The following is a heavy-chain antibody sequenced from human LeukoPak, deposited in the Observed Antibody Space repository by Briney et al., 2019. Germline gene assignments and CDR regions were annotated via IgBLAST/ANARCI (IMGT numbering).Heavy chain of an antibody. CDR3: ARDAKYSSGWYPRPPWGY. J-gene: IGHJ4*02. CDR2: INPNSGGT. V-gene: IGHV1-2*02. Sequence: ASVKVSCKASGYTFTGYYMHWVRQAPGQGLEWMGWINPNSGGTNYAQKFQGRVTMTRDTSISTAYMELSRLRSDDTAVYYCARDAKYSSGWYPRPPWGYWGQGTLVTVSS. D-gene: IGHD6-19*01. CDR1: GYTFTGYY.